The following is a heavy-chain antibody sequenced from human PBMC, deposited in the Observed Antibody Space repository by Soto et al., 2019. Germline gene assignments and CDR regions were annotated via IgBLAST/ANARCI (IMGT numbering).Heavy chain of an antibody. CDR1: GGSISSGGYY. CDR2: IYYSGST. J-gene: IGHJ5*01. V-gene: IGHV4-31*03. Sequence: SETLSLTCTVSGGSISSGGYYWSWIRQHPGKGLEWIGYIYYSGSTYYNPSLKSRVTISVDTSKNQFSLKLSSVTAADTAVYYCARDKEGHYDSSGYISDTTGLFDSWGQGTLVTVSS. CDR3: ARDKEGHYDSSGYISDTTGLFDS. D-gene: IGHD3-22*01.